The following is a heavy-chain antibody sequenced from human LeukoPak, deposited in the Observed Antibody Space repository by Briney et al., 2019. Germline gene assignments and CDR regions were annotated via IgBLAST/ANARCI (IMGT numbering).Heavy chain of an antibody. Sequence: PSQTLSLTCTVSGGPISSGGYYWSWIRQPPGKGLEWIGYIYHSGSTYYNPSLKSRVTISVDRSKNQFSLKLSSVTAADTAVYYCARVRIQYYFDYWGQGTLVTVSS. V-gene: IGHV4-30-2*01. CDR3: ARVRIQYYFDY. CDR2: IYHSGST. CDR1: GGPISSGGYY. D-gene: IGHD5-18*01. J-gene: IGHJ4*02.